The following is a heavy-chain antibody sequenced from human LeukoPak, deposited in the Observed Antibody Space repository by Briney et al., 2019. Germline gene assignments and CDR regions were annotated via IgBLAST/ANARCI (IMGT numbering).Heavy chain of an antibody. J-gene: IGHJ6*02. CDR3: ARGGLLSSPYYYGMDV. CDR1: GGSISSYY. CDR2: IYTSGST. V-gene: IGHV4-4*07. Sequence: SETLSLTCTVSGGSISSYYWSWIRQPARKGLEWIGRIYTSGSTNYNPSLKSRVTMSVDTSKNQFSLKLSSVTAADTAVYYCARGGLLSSPYYYGMDVWGQGTTVTVSS. D-gene: IGHD2-15*01.